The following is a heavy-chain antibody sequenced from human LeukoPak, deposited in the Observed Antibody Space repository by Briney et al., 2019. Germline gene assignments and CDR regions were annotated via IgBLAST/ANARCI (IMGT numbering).Heavy chain of an antibody. CDR3: AKDPCSSTSCSPVR. CDR1: GFTFSSYA. D-gene: IGHD2-2*01. J-gene: IGHJ4*02. V-gene: IGHV3-23*01. Sequence: GGSLRLSCAASGFTFSSYAMRWVRQAPGKGLEWVSAISGNGGSTYYADSVKGRFTISRDNSKNTLYLQMNSLRAEDTAVYYCAKDPCSSTSCSPVRWGQGTLVTVSS. CDR2: ISGNGGST.